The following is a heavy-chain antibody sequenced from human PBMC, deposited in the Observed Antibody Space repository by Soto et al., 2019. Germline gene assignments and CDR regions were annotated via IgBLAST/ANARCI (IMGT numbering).Heavy chain of an antibody. CDR1: GFIFKMYW. CDR3: TRGPRPISTGTGAY. CDR2: IYNDGTYS. V-gene: IGHV3-74*01. J-gene: IGHJ4*02. D-gene: IGHD3-10*01. Sequence: GGSLRLSCAASGFIFKMYWMHWVRQSPGKGLVWISRIYNDGTYSDYADSVRGRFTISRDNVNDTRYLQMNNLRAEDSGRYYCTRGPRPISTGTGAYWGQGTQVTVSS.